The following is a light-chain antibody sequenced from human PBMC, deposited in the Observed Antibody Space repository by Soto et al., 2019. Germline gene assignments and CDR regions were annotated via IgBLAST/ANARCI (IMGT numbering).Light chain of an antibody. CDR3: SSYTSSGTLYV. V-gene: IGLV2-14*01. CDR1: SSDVGGYNY. J-gene: IGLJ1*01. Sequence: QSALTQPASVSGSPGQSITISCTGTSSDVGGYNYVSWYQQHPGKAPKLMIFEVSSRPSGVSYRFSGSKSGNTASLTISGLQAEDEADYYCSSYTSSGTLYVFGSGTKVTVL. CDR2: EVS.